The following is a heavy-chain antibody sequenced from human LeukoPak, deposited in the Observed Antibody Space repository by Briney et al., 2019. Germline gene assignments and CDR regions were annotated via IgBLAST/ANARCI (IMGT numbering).Heavy chain of an antibody. V-gene: IGHV4-39*01. CDR2: IYYSGST. CDR3: ARLPNCNSTSCYRGAFDS. J-gene: IGHJ4*02. D-gene: IGHD2-2*01. Sequence: SETLSLTCTVSGGSISSSSYYWGWIRQPPGKGLEWIGSIYYSGSTYYNPSLKSRVTISVDTSKNQFSLKLSSVTAADTAVYYCARLPNCNSTSCYRGAFDSWGQGTLVTVSS. CDR1: GGSISSSSYY.